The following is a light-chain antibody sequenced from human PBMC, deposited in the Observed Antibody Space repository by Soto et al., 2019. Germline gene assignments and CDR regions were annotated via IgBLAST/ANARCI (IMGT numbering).Light chain of an antibody. Sequence: EIVMTQSPATLSVSPGERATLSFTASQSVSSNLAWYQQKPGQTPKLLIYVASTRATGIPARFSGSGPGTEFTPTISSLQSEDFAVYYGQQYNVWPLTFGGGTKVEFK. CDR2: VAS. CDR3: QQYNVWPLT. V-gene: IGKV3-15*01. CDR1: QSVSSN. J-gene: IGKJ4*01.